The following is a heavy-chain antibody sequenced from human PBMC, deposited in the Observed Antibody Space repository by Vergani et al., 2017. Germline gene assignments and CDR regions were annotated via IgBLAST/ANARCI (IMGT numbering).Heavy chain of an antibody. CDR3: ASVGYGDYVPPGLDAFDI. V-gene: IGHV1-2*02. CDR1: GYTFTGYY. D-gene: IGHD4-17*01. CDR2: INPNSGGT. Sequence: QVQLVQSGAEVKKPGASVKVSCKASGYTFTGYYMHWVRQAPGQGLEWMGWINPNSGGTNYAQKFQGRVTMTRDTSISTAYMELSRLRSDDTAVYYCASVGYGDYVPPGLDAFDIWGQGTMVTVSS. J-gene: IGHJ3*02.